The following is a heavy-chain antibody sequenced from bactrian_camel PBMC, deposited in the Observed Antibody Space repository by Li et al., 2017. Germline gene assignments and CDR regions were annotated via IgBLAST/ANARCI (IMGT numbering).Heavy chain of an antibody. CDR2: IRSDATMT. D-gene: IGHD6*01. V-gene: IGHV3S31*01. CDR1: GFPFGSYA. J-gene: IGHJ4*01. CDR3: ATVAGTDFNY. Sequence: DVQLVESGKDLVQPGGSLRLSCVASGFPFGSYAMSWVRQAPGKAPEWVSAIRSDATMTYYADSVKGRFTISQDNGLNTVYLQMDMLTPEDTAVYYCATVAGTDFNYWGQGTQVTVS.